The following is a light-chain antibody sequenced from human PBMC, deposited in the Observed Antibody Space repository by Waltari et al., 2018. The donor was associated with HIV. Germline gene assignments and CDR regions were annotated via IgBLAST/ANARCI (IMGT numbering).Light chain of an antibody. CDR2: GNS. Sequence: QSVLTPPPSVSGAPGQRVTISCTGSSSHIGAGYDVHWYQQLPGTAPKLLIYGNSNRPSGVPDRFSGSKSGTSASLAITGLQAEDEADYYCQSYDSSLSGFYVFGTGTKVTVL. CDR1: SSHIGAGYD. V-gene: IGLV1-40*01. J-gene: IGLJ1*01. CDR3: QSYDSSLSGFYV.